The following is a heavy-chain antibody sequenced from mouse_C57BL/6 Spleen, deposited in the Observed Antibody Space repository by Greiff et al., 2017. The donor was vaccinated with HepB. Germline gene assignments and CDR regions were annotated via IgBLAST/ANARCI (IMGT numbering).Heavy chain of an antibody. J-gene: IGHJ4*01. Sequence: VKLVESGPGILQSSQTLSLTCSFSGFSLSTSGMGVSWIRQPSGKGLEWLAHIYWDDDKRYNPSLKSRLTISKDTSRNQVFLKITSVDTADTATYYCARSPYGNYVGAMDYWGQGTSVTVSS. V-gene: IGHV8-12*01. CDR3: ARSPYGNYVGAMDY. D-gene: IGHD2-1*01. CDR2: IYWDDDK. CDR1: GFSLSTSGMG.